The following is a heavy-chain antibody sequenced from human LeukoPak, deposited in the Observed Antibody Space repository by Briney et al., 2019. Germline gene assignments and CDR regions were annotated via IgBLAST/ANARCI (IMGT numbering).Heavy chain of an antibody. Sequence: SETLSLTCTVSGDPINSYYWSWLRQPPGKGLEWIGYIYYSGSTNYNASLKSRVTMSIDTSKNQFSLKLSSVTAADTAVYYCARAQYYDFWGGPYYFDYWGQGTLVTVSS. CDR1: GDPINSYY. V-gene: IGHV4-59*01. J-gene: IGHJ4*02. CDR3: ARAQYYDFWGGPYYFDY. D-gene: IGHD3-3*01. CDR2: IYYSGST.